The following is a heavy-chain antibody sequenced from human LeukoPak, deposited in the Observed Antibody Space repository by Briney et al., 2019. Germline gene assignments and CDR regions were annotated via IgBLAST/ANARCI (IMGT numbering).Heavy chain of an antibody. J-gene: IGHJ3*02. Sequence: GGSLRLSCAASGFTFTNYAMNWVRQAPGEGLEWVSAISPSGDDALSEDVVTGPYTIYNDFPKHTLSIQMNSLRAEDTAVYYCARRAYSWGAFDIWGQGTMVTVSS. D-gene: IGHD4-11*01. CDR3: ARRAYSWGAFDI. CDR2: ISPSGDDA. V-gene: IGHV3-23*01. CDR1: GFTFTNYA.